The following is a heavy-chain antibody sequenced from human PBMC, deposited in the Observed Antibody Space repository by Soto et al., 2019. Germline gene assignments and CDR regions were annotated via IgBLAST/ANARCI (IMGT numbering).Heavy chain of an antibody. V-gene: IGHV5-51*01. Sequence: GESLKISCKGSGYSFVSYWIAWVRQMPGKGLEWMGIIYPGDSDTTYSPSFQGQVTISADKSITTVYLQWSSLKASDTAMDFCARTDCYEIEYWGPGTLVTVSS. CDR2: IYPGDSDT. CDR3: ARTDCYEIEY. D-gene: IGHD2-21*01. J-gene: IGHJ4*02. CDR1: GYSFVSYW.